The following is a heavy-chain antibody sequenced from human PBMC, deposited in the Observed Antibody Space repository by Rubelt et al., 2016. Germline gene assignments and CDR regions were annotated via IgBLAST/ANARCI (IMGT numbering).Heavy chain of an antibody. CDR3: ARVEYYYDSSGYSDY. D-gene: IGHD3-22*01. CDR2: ISAYNGNT. CDR1: GYTFTSYG. Sequence: QVQLVQSGAEVKKPGASVKVSCKASGYTFTSYGISWVRQAPGQGLEWIGWISAYNGNTNYAQKLQGRVTMTTDTSTSTAYMELRSLRSDDTAVYYCARVEYYYDSSGYSDYWGQGTLVTVSS. V-gene: IGHV1-18*01. J-gene: IGHJ4*02.